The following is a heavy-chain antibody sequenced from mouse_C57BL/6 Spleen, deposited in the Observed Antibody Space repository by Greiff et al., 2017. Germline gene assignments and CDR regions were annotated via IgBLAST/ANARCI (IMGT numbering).Heavy chain of an antibody. CDR1: GFSLTSYA. D-gene: IGHD2-12*01. Sequence: VQGVESGPGLVAPSQSLSITCTVSGFSLTSYAISWVRQPPGKGLEWLGVIWTGGGTNYNSALKSRLSISKDNSKSPVFLKMNSLQTDDTARYDCAREGYCYDGRPMDYWGQGTSVTVSS. J-gene: IGHJ4*01. V-gene: IGHV2-9-1*01. CDR2: IWTGGGT. CDR3: AREGYCYDGRPMDY.